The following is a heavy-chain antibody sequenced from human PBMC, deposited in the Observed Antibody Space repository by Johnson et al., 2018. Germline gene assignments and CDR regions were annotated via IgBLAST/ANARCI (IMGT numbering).Heavy chain of an antibody. D-gene: IGHD2-2*02. V-gene: IGHV3-30*18. CDR2: ISYDGSNK. J-gene: IGHJ6*02. CDR3: AKDLYCSSTSCYTTNYYYYGMDV. Sequence: VQLVESGGGVVQPGRSLRLSCAASGFTFSSYGMHWVRQAPGKGLEWVAVISYDGSNKYYADSVKGRFTISRDNSKNTLYLQMNSLRAEDTAVYYCAKDLYCSSTSCYTTNYYYYGMDVWGQGTTVTVSS. CDR1: GFTFSSYG.